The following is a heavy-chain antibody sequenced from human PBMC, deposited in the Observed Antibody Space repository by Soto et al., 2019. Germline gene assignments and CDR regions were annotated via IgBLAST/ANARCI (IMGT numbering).Heavy chain of an antibody. CDR3: ATPSLRIAVAGTSMDV. CDR1: GGSISSSSYY. D-gene: IGHD6-19*01. CDR2: TYYSGST. V-gene: IGHV4-39*01. J-gene: IGHJ6*03. Sequence: SETLSLTCTVSGGSISSSSYYWGWIRQPPGKGLEWIGSTYYSGSTYYNPSLKSRVTISVDTSKNQFSLKLSSVTAADTAVYYCATPSLRIAVAGTSMDVWGKGTTVTVSS.